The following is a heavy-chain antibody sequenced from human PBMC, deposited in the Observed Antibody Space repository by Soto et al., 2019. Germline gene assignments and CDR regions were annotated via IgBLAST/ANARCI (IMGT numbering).Heavy chain of an antibody. J-gene: IGHJ4*02. CDR1: GGTFSSYA. CDR2: IIPILGIA. D-gene: IGHD3-22*01. CDR3: ASGGSSGYQDYFDY. V-gene: IGHV1-69*10. Sequence: ASVKVSCKASGGTFSSYAISWVRQAPGQGLEWMGGIIPILGIANYAQKFQGRVTITADKSTSTAYMELSSLRSEDTAVYYCASGGSSGYQDYFDYWGQGTLVTVSS.